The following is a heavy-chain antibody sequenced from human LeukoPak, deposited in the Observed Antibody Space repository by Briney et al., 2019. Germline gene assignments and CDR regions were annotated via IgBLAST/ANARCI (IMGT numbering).Heavy chain of an antibody. CDR2: INHSGST. Sequence: NPSETLSLTCAVYGGSFSGYYWSWIRQPPGKGLEWIGEINHSGSTNYSPSLKSRVTISVDTSKNQFSLKLSSVTAADTAVYYCASNPSSSWPFGYWGQGTLVTVSS. D-gene: IGHD6-13*01. CDR1: GGSFSGYY. CDR3: ASNPSSSWPFGY. J-gene: IGHJ4*02. V-gene: IGHV4-34*01.